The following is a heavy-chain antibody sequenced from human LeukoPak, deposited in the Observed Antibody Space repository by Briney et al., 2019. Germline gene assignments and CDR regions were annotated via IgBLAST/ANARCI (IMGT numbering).Heavy chain of an antibody. CDR1: GFTFSSYA. CDR3: AKEGAFPIITYDS. CDR2: ISYDGSNK. D-gene: IGHD3-10*01. J-gene: IGHJ5*01. Sequence: GGSLRLSCAASGFTFSSYAMHWVRQAPGKGLEWVAVISYDGSNKYYADSVKGRFTISRDNSKNTLYLQMNSLRAEDTAVYYCAKEGAFPIITYDSWGQGTLVTVSS. V-gene: IGHV3-30*04.